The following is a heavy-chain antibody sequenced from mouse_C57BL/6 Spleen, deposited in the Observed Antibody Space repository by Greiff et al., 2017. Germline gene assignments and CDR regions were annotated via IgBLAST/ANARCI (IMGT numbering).Heavy chain of an antibody. Sequence: VQLKQSGAELVRPGASVKLSCTASGFNIKDDYMHWVKQRPEQGLEWIGWIDPENGDTEYASKFQGKATITADTSSNTAYLQLSSLTSEDTAVYYCTKGPMITTRSFDYWGQGTTLTVSS. CDR1: GFNIKDDY. J-gene: IGHJ2*01. D-gene: IGHD2-4*01. CDR3: TKGPMITTRSFDY. CDR2: IDPENGDT. V-gene: IGHV14-4*01.